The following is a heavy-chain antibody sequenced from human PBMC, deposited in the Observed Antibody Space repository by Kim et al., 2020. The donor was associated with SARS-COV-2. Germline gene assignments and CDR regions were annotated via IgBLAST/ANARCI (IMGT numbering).Heavy chain of an antibody. V-gene: IGHV1-69*13. J-gene: IGHJ5*02. Sequence: SVKVSCKASGGTFSSYAISWVRQAPGQGLEWMGGIIPIFGTANYAQKFQGRVTITADESTSTAYMELSSLRSEDTAVYYCARRARITIFGVVIDNWFDPWGQGTLVTVSS. CDR2: IIPIFGTA. D-gene: IGHD3-3*01. CDR1: GGTFSSYA. CDR3: ARRARITIFGVVIDNWFDP.